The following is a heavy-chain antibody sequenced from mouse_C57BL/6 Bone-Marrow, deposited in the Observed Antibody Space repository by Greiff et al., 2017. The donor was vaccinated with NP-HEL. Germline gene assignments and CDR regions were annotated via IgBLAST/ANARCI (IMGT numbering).Heavy chain of an antibody. CDR2: ISSGGDYI. J-gene: IGHJ2*01. V-gene: IGHV5-9-1*02. CDR3: TRAPDSSGYLDY. D-gene: IGHD3-2*02. Sequence: DVQLVESGEGLVKPGGSLKLSCAASGFTFSSYAMSWVRQTPEKRLEWVAYISSGGDYIYYADTVKGRFTISRDNARNTLYLQMSSLKSEDTAMYYCTRAPDSSGYLDYWGQGTTLTVSS. CDR1: GFTFSSYA.